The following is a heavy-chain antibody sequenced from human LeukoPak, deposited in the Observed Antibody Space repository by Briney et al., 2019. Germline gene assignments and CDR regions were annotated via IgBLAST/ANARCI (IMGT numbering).Heavy chain of an antibody. V-gene: IGHV3-7*05. CDR3: ARIAAGLEY. D-gene: IGHD6-13*01. CDR1: GFTFSNHG. CDR2: IKEDGTEK. J-gene: IGHJ4*02. Sequence: GGSLRLSCAASGFTFSNHGMHWVRQAPGKGLEWVANIKEDGTEKYYVDSVKGRFTISRDNAKNSLYLQMNSLRAEDTAVYYCARIAAGLEYWGQGTLVTVSS.